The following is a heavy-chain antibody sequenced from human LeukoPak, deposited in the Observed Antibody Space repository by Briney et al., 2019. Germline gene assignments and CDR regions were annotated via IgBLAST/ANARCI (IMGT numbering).Heavy chain of an antibody. D-gene: IGHD4-11*01. CDR1: GFTFSSYS. Sequence: GGSLRLSCAASGFTFSSYSMNWVRQAPGKGLEWVSYISSSSSTIYYADSVKGRFNISRDNAKNSLYLQMNSLRAEDTAVYYCARDSLQGIFDYWGQGTLVTVSS. CDR3: ARDSLQGIFDY. J-gene: IGHJ4*02. V-gene: IGHV3-48*04. CDR2: ISSSSSTI.